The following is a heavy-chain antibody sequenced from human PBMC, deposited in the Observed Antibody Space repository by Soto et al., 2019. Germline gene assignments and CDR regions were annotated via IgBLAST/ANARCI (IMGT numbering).Heavy chain of an antibody. J-gene: IGHJ4*02. D-gene: IGHD2-2*01. Sequence: EVQLVESGGGLVQPGRSLRLSCAASGFTFDDYAMHWVRQAPGKGLEWVSGISWNSGSIGYADSVKGRFTISRDNAKNSLYLQMNSLRAEDTALYSGANGGQLLTEGGGYWGQGTLVTVSS. CDR2: ISWNSGSI. CDR1: GFTFDDYA. CDR3: ANGGQLLTEGGGY. V-gene: IGHV3-9*01.